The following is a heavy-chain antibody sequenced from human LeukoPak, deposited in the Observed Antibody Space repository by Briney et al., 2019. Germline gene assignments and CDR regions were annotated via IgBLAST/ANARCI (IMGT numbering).Heavy chain of an antibody. J-gene: IGHJ4*02. Sequence: GGSLRLSSAASGFTFSSYVMTWVRQAPGKGLQWVSTISGSGGSTYYAASVKGRFTISRDNSKNTLCLQMNSLRAEDTAVYYCAKEDGEYVSAPPDYWGQGTLVTVSS. D-gene: IGHD3-16*01. CDR3: AKEDGEYVSAPPDY. CDR2: ISGSGGST. CDR1: GFTFSSYV. V-gene: IGHV3-23*01.